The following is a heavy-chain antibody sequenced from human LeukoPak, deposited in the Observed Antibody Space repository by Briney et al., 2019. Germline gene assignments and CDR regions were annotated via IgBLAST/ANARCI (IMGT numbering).Heavy chain of an antibody. Sequence: GGSLRLSCAASGFTFSSYGMHWVRQAPGKGLEWVAFIRYDGSNKYYADSVRGRFTISRDNSKNTLYLQMNSLRAEDTAVYYCAKEVRRYCSGGSCPLWGQGTLVTVSS. CDR2: IRYDGSNK. CDR1: GFTFSSYG. CDR3: AKEVRRYCSGGSCPL. V-gene: IGHV3-30*02. J-gene: IGHJ4*02. D-gene: IGHD2-15*01.